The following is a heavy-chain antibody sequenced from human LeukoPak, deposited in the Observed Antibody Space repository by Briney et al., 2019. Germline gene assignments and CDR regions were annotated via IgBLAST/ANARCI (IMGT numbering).Heavy chain of an antibody. CDR3: ARGLVGATKNYYYYGMDV. CDR1: GGTFSSYA. CDR2: IIPIFGTA. Sequence: ASVKVSCKASGGTFSSYAISWVRQAPGQGLEWMGGIIPIFGTANYAQKFQGRVTITADESTSTAYMELSSLRSEDTAVYYCARGLVGATKNYYYYGMDVWGQGTTVTVSS. V-gene: IGHV1-69*13. D-gene: IGHD1-26*01. J-gene: IGHJ6*02.